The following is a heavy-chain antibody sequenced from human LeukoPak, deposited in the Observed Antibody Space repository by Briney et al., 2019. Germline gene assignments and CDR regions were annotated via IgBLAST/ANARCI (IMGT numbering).Heavy chain of an antibody. CDR1: GYTFTSYD. CDR3: ARTDCYDSSGYPH. J-gene: IGHJ4*02. D-gene: IGHD3-22*01. V-gene: IGHV1-8*01. CDR2: MNPNSGNT. Sequence: RASVKVSCKASGYTFTSYDINWVRQATGQGLEWMGWMNPNSGNTGYAQKFQGRVTMTRNTSISTAYMELSSLRAEDTAVYYCARTDCYDSSGYPHWCQGTLVTVAS.